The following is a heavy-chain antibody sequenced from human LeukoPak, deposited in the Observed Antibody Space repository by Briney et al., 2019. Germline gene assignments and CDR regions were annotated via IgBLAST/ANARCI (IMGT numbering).Heavy chain of an antibody. J-gene: IGHJ5*02. CDR1: GYIFSNYA. V-gene: IGHV7-4-1*02. CDR3: ARGNRPQRFYGSGSFDP. Sequence: GASVKVSCKASGYIFSNYAENWVRQAPGQGLEWMGWINTNTGNPTYAQGFTGRFVLSVDTSVNTAFLEITSLKSEDTAVYYCARGNRPQRFYGSGSFDPWGQGTLVSVSS. D-gene: IGHD3-10*01. CDR2: INTNTGNP.